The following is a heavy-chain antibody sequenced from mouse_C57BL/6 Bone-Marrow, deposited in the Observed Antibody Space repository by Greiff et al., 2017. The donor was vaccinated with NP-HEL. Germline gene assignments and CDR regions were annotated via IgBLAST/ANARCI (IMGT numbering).Heavy chain of an antibody. Sequence: EVKLMESGGDLVKPGGPLKLSCAASGFTFSSYGMSWVRQTPDKRLEWVATISSGGSYTYYPDSVKGRFTISRDNAKNTLYLQMSSLKSEDTAMYYCARRVYYYGVGAYWGQGTLVTVSA. CDR3: ARRVYYYGVGAY. J-gene: IGHJ3*01. CDR2: ISSGGSYT. V-gene: IGHV5-6*02. CDR1: GFTFSSYG. D-gene: IGHD1-1*01.